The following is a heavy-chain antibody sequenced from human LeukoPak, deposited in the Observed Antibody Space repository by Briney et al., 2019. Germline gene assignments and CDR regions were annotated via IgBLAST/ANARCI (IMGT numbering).Heavy chain of an antibody. J-gene: IGHJ4*02. CDR3: AKKSFRSGYSYGTSFDY. Sequence: PGGSLRLSCAASEFTFSSYWMSWVRQAPGKGLEWVANIKQDGSEKYYVDSVKGRFTISRDNAKTSLYLQMNSLRAEDTAVYYCAKKSFRSGYSYGTSFDYWGQGTLVTVSS. CDR2: IKQDGSEK. V-gene: IGHV3-7*03. D-gene: IGHD5-18*01. CDR1: EFTFSSYW.